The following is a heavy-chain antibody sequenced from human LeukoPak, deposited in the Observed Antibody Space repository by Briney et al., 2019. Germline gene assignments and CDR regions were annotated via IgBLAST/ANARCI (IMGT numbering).Heavy chain of an antibody. CDR1: GYTFTGYY. D-gene: IGHD6-6*01. CDR2: INPNSGGT. CDR3: AREAASSSSADY. V-gene: IGHV1-2*02. J-gene: IGHJ4*02. Sequence: ASVKVSCKASGYTFTGYYMHWVRQAPGQGLEWMGWINPNSGGTNYAQKFQGRVTMTRDTSISTAYMELSRLRSDDTAVYYCAREAASSSSADYWGQGTLVTVSS.